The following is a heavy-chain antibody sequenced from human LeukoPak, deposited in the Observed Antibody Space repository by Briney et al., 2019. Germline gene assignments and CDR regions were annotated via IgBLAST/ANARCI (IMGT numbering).Heavy chain of an antibody. CDR1: GGSFSGSY. J-gene: IGHJ4*02. CDR3: ARGRGYCSGGSCYTCEFDY. D-gene: IGHD2-15*01. V-gene: IGHV4-34*01. Sequence: SETLSLTCAVYGGSFSGSYWSGLRQPPGKGLEGVGEINHRGSINYNPSLKSRVAISVDTSKNQFSLRLSSVTAADTAVYYCARGRGYCSGGSCYTCEFDYWGQGTLVTVSS. CDR2: INHRGSI.